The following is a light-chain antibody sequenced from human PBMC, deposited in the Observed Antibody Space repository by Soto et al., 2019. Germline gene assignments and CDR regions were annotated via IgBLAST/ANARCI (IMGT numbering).Light chain of an antibody. CDR1: QSVSSY. V-gene: IGKV3-11*01. CDR3: QQRSNWTLT. J-gene: IGKJ4*01. CDR2: DAS. Sequence: EIVLTQAPAILSLSPGERATLSCRASQSVSSYLAWCPQKPGQAPRLLIYDASNRATGIPARFSGSGSGTDFTLTVSSLENEDFAVYDCQQRSNWTLTFGGGTKVDI.